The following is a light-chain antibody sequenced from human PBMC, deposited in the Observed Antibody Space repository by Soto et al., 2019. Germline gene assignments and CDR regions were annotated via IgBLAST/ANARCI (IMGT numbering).Light chain of an antibody. CDR1: SSDIGGYNY. J-gene: IGLJ2*01. CDR3: CSYAGSITFGVL. Sequence: QSALTQPRSVSGSPGQSVTITCTGTSSDIGGYNYVSWYQHHPGKAPKLMIYDVNYLPSGVPDRFSGSKSGNTASLTISGLQAEDEADYYCCSYAGSITFGVLFGGGTKVTVL. CDR2: DVN. V-gene: IGLV2-11*01.